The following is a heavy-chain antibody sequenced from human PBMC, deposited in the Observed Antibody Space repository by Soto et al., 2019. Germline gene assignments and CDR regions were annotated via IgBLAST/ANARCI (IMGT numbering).Heavy chain of an antibody. CDR1: GGTFNTHA. V-gene: IGHV1-69*01. Sequence: QMQLVQSGAEVEERGSSVKISCKTSGGTFNTHALTWVRQAPGQGLEWIGGIIPIFGIKNVAQRFQGRVTINADESLTTAYMEMTSLRSDDTAVYYCAKEAGDHWGQGTLVTVSS. CDR2: IIPIFGIK. J-gene: IGHJ4*02. CDR3: AKEAGDH. D-gene: IGHD3-10*01.